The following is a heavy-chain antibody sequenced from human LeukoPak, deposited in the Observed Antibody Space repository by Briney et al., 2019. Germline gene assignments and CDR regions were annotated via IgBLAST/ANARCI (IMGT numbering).Heavy chain of an antibody. D-gene: IGHD6-13*01. CDR1: GFTVSSNY. CDR3: ARDRPGQQLPNSLDY. CDR2: IYSGGST. V-gene: IGHV3-66*01. J-gene: IGHJ4*02. Sequence: PGGSLRLSCAASGFTVSSNYMSWVRQAPGKGLEWVSVIYSGGSTYYADSVKDRFTISRDNSKNTLYLQMNSLRAEDTAVYYCARDRPGQQLPNSLDYWGQGTLVTVSS.